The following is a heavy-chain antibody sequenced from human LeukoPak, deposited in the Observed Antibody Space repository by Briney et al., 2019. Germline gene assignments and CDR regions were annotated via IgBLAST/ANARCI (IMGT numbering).Heavy chain of an antibody. V-gene: IGHV1-69*05. Sequence: SVKVSYKASGGTFSSYAISWVRQAPGQGLEWMGRIVPIFGTANYAQKFQGRVTITTDESTSTAYMELSSLRSEDTAVYYCARDYDSSGYSPIAFDYWGQGTLVTVSS. CDR2: IVPIFGTA. D-gene: IGHD3-22*01. CDR1: GGTFSSYA. J-gene: IGHJ4*02. CDR3: ARDYDSSGYSPIAFDY.